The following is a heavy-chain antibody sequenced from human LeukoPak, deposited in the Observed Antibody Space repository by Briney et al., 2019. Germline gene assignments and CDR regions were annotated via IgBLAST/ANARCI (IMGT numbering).Heavy chain of an antibody. CDR1: GYIFTGYY. D-gene: IGHD3-10*01. CDR3: ARDTGYYYGSGSYIGPTSWFDP. CDR2: INPNSGGT. J-gene: IGHJ5*02. V-gene: IGHV1-2*02. Sequence: ASVKVSCKASGYIFTGYYMHWVRQAPGQGLEWMGWINPNSGGTNYAQKFQGRVTMTRDTSISTAYMELSRLRSDDTAVYYCARDTGYYYGSGSYIGPTSWFDPWGQGTLVTVSS.